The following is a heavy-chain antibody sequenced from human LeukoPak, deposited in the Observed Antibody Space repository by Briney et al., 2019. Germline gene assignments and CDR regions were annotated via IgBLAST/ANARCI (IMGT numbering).Heavy chain of an antibody. J-gene: IGHJ4*02. CDR3: ARDLAVAGTVAALGY. CDR1: GGSISSYY. V-gene: IGHV4-4*07. D-gene: IGHD6-19*01. Sequence: SETLSLTCTVSGGSISSYYWSWIRQPAGKGLEWIGRLYPTWSADYNPSLTSRVALSVDTSKNQFSLNLDSVTAADTAVYYCARDLAVAGTVAALGYWGQGTQVTVSS. CDR2: LYPTWSA.